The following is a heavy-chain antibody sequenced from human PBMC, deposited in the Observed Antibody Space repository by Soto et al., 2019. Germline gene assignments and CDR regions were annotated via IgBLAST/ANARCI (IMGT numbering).Heavy chain of an antibody. Sequence: PGGSLRLSCAASGFTFSSYWMHWVRQAPGKGLVWVSRINGDGSSTSYADSVRGRFTISRDNAKNTLYLQMNRLRAEDTAVYHCAMYSSSARSPYFDYWGQGTLVTVSS. V-gene: IGHV3-74*01. J-gene: IGHJ4*02. D-gene: IGHD6-6*01. CDR1: GFTFSSYW. CDR2: INGDGSST. CDR3: AMYSSSARSPYFDY.